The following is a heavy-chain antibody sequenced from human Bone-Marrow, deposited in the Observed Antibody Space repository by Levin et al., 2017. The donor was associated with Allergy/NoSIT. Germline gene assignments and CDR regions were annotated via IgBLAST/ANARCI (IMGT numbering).Heavy chain of an antibody. V-gene: IGHV4-30-2*01. Sequence: PSETLSLTCTVSGGSISAGYSWSWVRQPPGKGLEWMGYIWHSGAAYYNPSLQGRATMSVDTSKNPYSLNLTSVTPADTAVYYCARDASGGSSEFRDWGQGTLVTVSS. CDR1: GGSISAGYS. CDR2: IWHSGAA. D-gene: IGHD1-26*01. CDR3: ARDASGGSSEFRD. J-gene: IGHJ4*02.